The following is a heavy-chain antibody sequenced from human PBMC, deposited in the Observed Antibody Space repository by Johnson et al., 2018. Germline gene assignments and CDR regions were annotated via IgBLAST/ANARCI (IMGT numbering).Heavy chain of an antibody. CDR1: GFTFSSYT. J-gene: IGHJ6*03. CDR2: ISSDGTNK. V-gene: IGHV3-30-3*01. CDR3: ARPYFNLYYMDV. Sequence: QVQLVQSGGGVVQPGRSLRLSCAASGFTFSSYTLHWVRQVPGKWLEWVSLISSDGTNKHYADSVKGRFTISRDNSKNTLYRQMDSLRAEDTSVYYCARPYFNLYYMDVWGKGTTVTVSS. D-gene: IGHD2/OR15-2a*01.